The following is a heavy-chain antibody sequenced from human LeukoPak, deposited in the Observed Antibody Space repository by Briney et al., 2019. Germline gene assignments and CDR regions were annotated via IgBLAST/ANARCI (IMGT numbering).Heavy chain of an antibody. Sequence: GGSLRLSCAASGFTVSSNYMSWVRQAPGKGLEWVSVIYSGGSTYYADSVKGRFTISRDNSKNMLYLQMNSLRAEDTAVYYCARRSRYYYDSSGDLDYWGQGTLVTVSS. V-gene: IGHV3-66*01. CDR1: GFTVSSNY. CDR2: IYSGGST. D-gene: IGHD3-22*01. CDR3: ARRSRYYYDSSGDLDY. J-gene: IGHJ4*02.